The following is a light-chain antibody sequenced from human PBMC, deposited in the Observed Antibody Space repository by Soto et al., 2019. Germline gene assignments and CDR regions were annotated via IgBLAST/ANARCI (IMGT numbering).Light chain of an antibody. CDR3: QQYYDWPT. Sequence: EIVMTQSPATLSLSPGERATLSCRASQRITTVAWYQQKPGQAPRLLIYGLSIRAPGIPTRFTVSGSGTEFTLTITSLQSEDFGVYYCQQYYDWPTFGQGTKV. J-gene: IGKJ1*01. CDR2: GLS. V-gene: IGKV3-15*01. CDR1: QRITT.